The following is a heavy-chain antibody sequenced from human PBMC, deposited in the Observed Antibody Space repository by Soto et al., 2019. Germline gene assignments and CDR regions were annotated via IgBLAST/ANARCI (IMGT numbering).Heavy chain of an antibody. J-gene: IGHJ3*02. D-gene: IGHD3-10*01. V-gene: IGHV4-34*01. CDR1: GGSFSGYY. CDR3: ARVIRIYGSGMRAFDI. Sequence: SETLSLTCAVYGGSFSGYYWSWIRQPPGKGLEWIGEINHSGSTNYNPSHKSRVTISVDTSKNQFSLKLSSVTAADTAVYYCARVIRIYGSGMRAFDIWGQGTMVTVSS. CDR2: INHSGST.